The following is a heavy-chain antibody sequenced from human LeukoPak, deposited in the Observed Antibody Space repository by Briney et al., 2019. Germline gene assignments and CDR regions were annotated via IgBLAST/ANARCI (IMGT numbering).Heavy chain of an antibody. J-gene: IGHJ4*02. Sequence: GGSLRLSCAASGFTFSSYAMSWVRQAPGKGLEWVSGISGSGDNTYYADSVKGRFTISRDNSKNTLYVQVNSLGTEDTAAYYCSKGSYYDSSGAFYFDYWGQGTLVTVSS. D-gene: IGHD3-22*01. CDR1: GFTFSSYA. CDR3: SKGSYYDSSGAFYFDY. V-gene: IGHV3-23*01. CDR2: ISGSGDNT.